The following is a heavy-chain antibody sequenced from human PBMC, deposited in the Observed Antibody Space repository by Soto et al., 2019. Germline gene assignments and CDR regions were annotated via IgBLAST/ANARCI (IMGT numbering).Heavy chain of an antibody. Sequence: SETLSLTCTVSGGSISSSSYYWGWIRQPPGKGLEWIGTIYYTGSTYYNPSLKSRVTISVDTSKNQFSLKLSSVTAADTAVYYCARQGTVTTNYYYYYGMDVWGQGTTVTVSS. J-gene: IGHJ6*02. CDR2: IYYTGST. CDR3: ARQGTVTTNYYYYYGMDV. D-gene: IGHD4-17*01. CDR1: GGSISSSSYY. V-gene: IGHV4-39*01.